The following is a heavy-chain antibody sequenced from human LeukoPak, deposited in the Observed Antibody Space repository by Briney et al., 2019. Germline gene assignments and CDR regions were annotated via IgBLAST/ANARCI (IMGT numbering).Heavy chain of an antibody. V-gene: IGHV4-4*08. CDR2: IYTSGST. D-gene: IGHD6-13*01. Sequence: PSETLSLTCTVSGGSISSYYWSWIRQPPGKGLEWIGRIYTSGSTNYNPSLKSRVTISVDTSKNQFSLKLSSVTAADTAVYYCARVGDGYSSRQGFDPWGQGTLVTVSS. CDR1: GGSISSYY. J-gene: IGHJ5*02. CDR3: ARVGDGYSSRQGFDP.